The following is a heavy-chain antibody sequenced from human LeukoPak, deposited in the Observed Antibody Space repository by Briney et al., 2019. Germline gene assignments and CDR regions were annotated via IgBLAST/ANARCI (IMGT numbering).Heavy chain of an antibody. CDR2: ISWNSGSI. CDR1: GFTFDDYA. Sequence: GRSLRLSCAASGFTFDDYAMHWVRQAPGKGLEWVSGISWNSGSIGYADSVKGRFTISRDNAKNSLYLQMNSLRAEDTALYYCAKDRKWELDIHGAFDIWGQGTMVTVSS. CDR3: AKDRKWELDIHGAFDI. D-gene: IGHD1-26*01. V-gene: IGHV3-9*01. J-gene: IGHJ3*02.